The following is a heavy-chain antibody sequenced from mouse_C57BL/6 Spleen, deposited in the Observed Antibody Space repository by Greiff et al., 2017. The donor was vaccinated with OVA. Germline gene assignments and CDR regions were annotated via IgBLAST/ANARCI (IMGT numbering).Heavy chain of an antibody. V-gene: IGHV2-6*02. CDR2: IRSDGST. CDR1: GFSLTSYG. Sequence: VQVVESGPGLVAPSQSLSITCTASGFSLTSYGVNWVRQPPGKGLEWVVVIRSDGSTTYNSTLKSKLIISKDTTKSQVFLKMNSLQTDDTATYYCARQKLWDAAMDYWGQGTSVTVSS. CDR3: ARQKLWDAAMDY. J-gene: IGHJ4*01. D-gene: IGHD4-1*01.